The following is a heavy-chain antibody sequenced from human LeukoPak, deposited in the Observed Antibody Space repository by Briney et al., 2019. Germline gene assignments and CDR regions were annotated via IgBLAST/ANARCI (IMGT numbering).Heavy chain of an antibody. CDR3: ASRNLWFGDSDY. CDR1: GGSFSGYY. CDR2: INHSGST. D-gene: IGHD3-10*01. Sequence: PSETLSLTCAVYGGSFSGYYWSWIRQPPGKGLEWIGEINHSGSTNYSPSLKSRVTISVDTSKNQFSLKLSSVTAADTAVYYCASRNLWFGDSDYWGQGTLVTVSS. J-gene: IGHJ4*02. V-gene: IGHV4-34*01.